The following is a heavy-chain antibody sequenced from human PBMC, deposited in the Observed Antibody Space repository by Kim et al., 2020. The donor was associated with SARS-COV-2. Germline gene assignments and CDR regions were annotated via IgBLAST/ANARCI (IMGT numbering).Heavy chain of an antibody. CDR1: GFTFSSYG. Sequence: GGSLRLSCAASGFTFSSYGMHWVRQAPGKGLEWVAVIWYDGSNKYYADSVKGRFTISRDNSKNTLYLQMNSLRAEDTAVYYCAREGTTVMGDYYYYGMDVWGQGTTVTVSS. D-gene: IGHD4-17*01. V-gene: IGHV3-33*01. CDR3: AREGTTVMGDYYYYGMDV. CDR2: IWYDGSNK. J-gene: IGHJ6*02.